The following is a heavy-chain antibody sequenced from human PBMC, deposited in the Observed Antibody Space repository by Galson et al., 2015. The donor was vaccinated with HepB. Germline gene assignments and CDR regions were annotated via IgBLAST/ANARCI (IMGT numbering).Heavy chain of an antibody. V-gene: IGHV3-30*18. J-gene: IGHJ6*02. D-gene: IGHD1-20*01. Sequence: SLRLSCAASGFTFSSYGMHWVRQAPGKGLEWVAVISYDGSNKYYADSVKGRFTISRDNSKNTLYLQMNSLRAEDTAVYYCANSEKIEGRNWNDGHYYYYGMDVWGQGTTVTVSS. CDR3: ANSEKIEGRNWNDGHYYYYGMDV. CDR1: GFTFSSYG. CDR2: ISYDGSNK.